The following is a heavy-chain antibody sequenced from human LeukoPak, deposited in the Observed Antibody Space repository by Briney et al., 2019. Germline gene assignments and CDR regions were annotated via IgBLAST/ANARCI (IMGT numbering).Heavy chain of an antibody. CDR1: GFTFSSYW. J-gene: IGHJ3*02. D-gene: IGHD6-13*01. Sequence: GGSLRLSCAASGFTFSSYWMSWVRQAPGKGLEWVANIKQDGSEKYYADSVKGRFTISRDNAKNSLYLQMNSLRAEDTGVYYCARERRGYSSSWYNAFDIWGQGTMVTVSS. CDR3: ARERRGYSSSWYNAFDI. CDR2: IKQDGSEK. V-gene: IGHV3-7*01.